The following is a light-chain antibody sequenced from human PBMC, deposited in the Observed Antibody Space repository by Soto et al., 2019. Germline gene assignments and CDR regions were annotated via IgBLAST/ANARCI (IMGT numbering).Light chain of an antibody. J-gene: IGLJ1*01. Sequence: VLTQPPSVSGAPGQRVTISCTGSSSNIGAHYDVHWYQQLPGTAPKLLIYGNTNRPSGVPDRFSGSKSGTSASLAITGLQAEDEADYYCQSYDSSLSVYVFGSGTKVTVL. CDR1: SSNIGAHYD. V-gene: IGLV1-40*01. CDR2: GNT. CDR3: QSYDSSLSVYV.